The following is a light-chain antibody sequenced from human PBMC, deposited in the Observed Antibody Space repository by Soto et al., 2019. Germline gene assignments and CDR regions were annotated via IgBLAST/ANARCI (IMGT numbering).Light chain of an antibody. CDR2: GAS. Sequence: EVVLTQSPGTLSLSAGERSTLSCMASQSIGSSYLAWYQQKPGQAPRLLIYGASSRATGIPDRFSGGGSGTDFSLTISRLDPEDFAVYYCQQYSSSPITFGQGTRLEI. J-gene: IGKJ5*01. CDR3: QQYSSSPIT. CDR1: QSIGSSY. V-gene: IGKV3-20*01.